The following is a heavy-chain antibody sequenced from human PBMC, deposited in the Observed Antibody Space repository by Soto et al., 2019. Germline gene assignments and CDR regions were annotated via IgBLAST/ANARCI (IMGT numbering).Heavy chain of an antibody. Sequence: PGGSLRLSCAASGFTFSSYAMSWVRQAPGKGLEWVSAISGSGGRTYYADSVKGRFTISRDNSKNTLYLQMNSLRAEDTAVYYCAKEVLDVGASYVVRATPCHFDNWGQGTLVTVSS. CDR2: ISGSGGRT. D-gene: IGHD3-10*01. CDR3: AKEVLDVGASYVVRATPCHFDN. J-gene: IGHJ4*02. CDR1: GFTFSSYA. V-gene: IGHV3-23*01.